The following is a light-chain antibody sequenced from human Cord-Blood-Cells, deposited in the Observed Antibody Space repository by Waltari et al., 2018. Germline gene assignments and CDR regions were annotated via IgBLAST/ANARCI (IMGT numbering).Light chain of an antibody. CDR3: QQYGSST. V-gene: IGKV3-20*01. J-gene: IGKJ2*01. CDR2: GAS. Sequence: EVVLTQSPGTLSLSTGERDNLSCRASQSVSSSYLAWYQQKPGQAPRLLIYGASSRATCLRDMLSGIGSGTYFTLTISRLDPEDFAVYYCQQYGSSTFGQGTKLEIK. CDR1: QSVSSSY.